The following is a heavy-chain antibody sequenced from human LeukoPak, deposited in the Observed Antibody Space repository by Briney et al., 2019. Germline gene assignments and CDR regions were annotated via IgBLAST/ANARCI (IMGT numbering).Heavy chain of an antibody. CDR3: VGNGYYALDY. Sequence: PSETLSLTCAVSGDPINSIDWWSWVRQSPARGLEWIGEIYRSGGTNYNPSLKSRVTISVDKSKNHLSLKLTSVTAADTAVYFCVGNGYYALDYWGQGALVTVAS. CDR1: GDPINSIDW. V-gene: IGHV4-4*02. D-gene: IGHD2/OR15-2a*01. J-gene: IGHJ4*02. CDR2: IYRSGGT.